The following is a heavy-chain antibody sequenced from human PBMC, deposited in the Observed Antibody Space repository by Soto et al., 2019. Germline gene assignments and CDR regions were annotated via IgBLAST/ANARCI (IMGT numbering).Heavy chain of an antibody. CDR2: INPNSGGT. V-gene: IGHV1-2*04. J-gene: IGHJ4*02. CDR3: ARAYCSSTSCHKRYSSSWYYFDY. CDR1: GYTFTGYY. Sequence: GASVKVSCKASGYTFTGYYMHWVRQAPGQGLEWMGWINPNSGGTNYAQKFQGWVTMTRDTSISTAYMELSRLRSEDTAVYYCARAYCSSTSCHKRYSSSWYYFDYWGQGTLVTVSS. D-gene: IGHD2-2*01.